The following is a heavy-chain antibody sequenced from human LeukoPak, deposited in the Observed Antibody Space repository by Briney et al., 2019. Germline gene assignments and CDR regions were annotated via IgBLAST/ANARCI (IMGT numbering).Heavy chain of an antibody. Sequence: PGGSLRLSCAASGFTFSSYAMSWVRQAPGKGLEWVSAISGSGGSTYYADSVKGRFTISRDNSKNTLYLQMNSRRAEDTAVYYCAKEPMSGYSSGWYYFDYWGQGTLVTVSS. J-gene: IGHJ4*02. CDR1: GFTFSSYA. CDR2: ISGSGGST. D-gene: IGHD6-19*01. V-gene: IGHV3-23*01. CDR3: AKEPMSGYSSGWYYFDY.